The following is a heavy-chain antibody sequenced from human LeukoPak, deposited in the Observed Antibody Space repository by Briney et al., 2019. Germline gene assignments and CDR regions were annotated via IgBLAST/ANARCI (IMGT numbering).Heavy chain of an antibody. CDR2: INPNSGGT. V-gene: IGHV1-2*02. J-gene: IGHJ5*02. CDR1: GYTFTDYY. Sequence: GASVKVSCKASGYTFTDYYIHWVRQAPGQGLEWMGWINPNSGGTNYAQKFQGRVTMTRDTSITTAYMELSRLRSDDTAVYYCARDLGNPIWFGEYNNWFDPWGQGTLVTVSS. CDR3: ARDLGNPIWFGEYNNWFDP. D-gene: IGHD3-10*01.